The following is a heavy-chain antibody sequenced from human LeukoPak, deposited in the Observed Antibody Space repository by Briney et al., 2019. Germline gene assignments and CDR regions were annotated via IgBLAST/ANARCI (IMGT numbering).Heavy chain of an antibody. V-gene: IGHV3-53*01. D-gene: IGHD3-10*01. CDR3: ARDQYYGSGSYPDY. Sequence: GSLRLSCAASGFTVSSNYMSWVRQAPGKGLEWVSVIYSGGSTYYADSVKGRFTISRDNSKNTLYLQMNSLRAEDTAVYYCARDQYYGSGSYPDYWGQGTLVTVSS. J-gene: IGHJ4*02. CDR2: IYSGGST. CDR1: GFTVSSNY.